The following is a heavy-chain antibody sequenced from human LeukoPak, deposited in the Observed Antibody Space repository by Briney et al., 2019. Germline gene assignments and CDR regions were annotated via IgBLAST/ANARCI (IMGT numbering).Heavy chain of an antibody. J-gene: IGHJ4*02. CDR2: INTNSDGT. CDR1: AYTFTINY. D-gene: IGHD2-2*01. Sequence: ASVTVSFKASAYTFTINYIHWGRHAPGQGLEWMGWINTNSDGTNYAHTYHGKGTMTMATSNTTDYMELNRLSSSDTAVYYCGRDSSSSTSCLSIDDYWGQGTLVSVSS. CDR3: GRDSSSSTSCLSIDDY. V-gene: IGHV1-2*07.